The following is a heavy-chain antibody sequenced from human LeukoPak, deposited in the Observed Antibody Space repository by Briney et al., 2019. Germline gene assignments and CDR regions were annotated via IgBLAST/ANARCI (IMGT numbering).Heavy chain of an antibody. J-gene: IGHJ4*02. D-gene: IGHD3-22*01. CDR3: ARRPYYDSSGYYYF. CDR2: ISYDGSNK. V-gene: IGHV3-30-3*01. Sequence: GGSLRLSCAASGFTFSSYGMHWVRQAPGKGLEWVAVISYDGSNKYYADSVKGRFTISRDNSKNTLYLQMSSLRVEDTAVYYCARRPYYDSSGYYYFWGQGTLVTVSS. CDR1: GFTFSSYG.